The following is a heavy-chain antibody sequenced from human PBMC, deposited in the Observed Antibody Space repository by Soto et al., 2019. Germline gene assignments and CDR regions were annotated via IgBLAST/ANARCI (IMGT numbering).Heavy chain of an antibody. CDR1: GGSISSSSSY. D-gene: IGHD3-3*01. Sequence: PSETLSLTSTVSGGSISSSSSYWRLIRLPPVKGREWIGSIYYSGSTYYNPSLKSRVTISVDTSKNQFSLKLSSVTAADTAVYYCARRVRDFWSSAGGYYYYYYYMDVWGKGTTVT. CDR2: IYYSGST. CDR3: ARRVRDFWSSAGGYYYYYYYMDV. V-gene: IGHV4-39*01. J-gene: IGHJ6*03.